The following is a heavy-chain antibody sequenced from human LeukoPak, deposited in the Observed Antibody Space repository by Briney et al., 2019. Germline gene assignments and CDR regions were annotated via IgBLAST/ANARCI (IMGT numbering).Heavy chain of an antibody. CDR3: AKRAAYSSSGWYYYYMDV. J-gene: IGHJ6*03. V-gene: IGHV3-43*02. D-gene: IGHD6-6*01. CDR2: INWDGDDT. Sequence: GGSLRLSCAASGFTFDSYAMHWVRQAPGKGLEWVSLINWDGDDTYYADSVKGRFTISRDNSKNSLYLQMNSLRAEDTALYYCAKRAAYSSSGWYYYYMDVWGKGNRVTVSS. CDR1: GFTFDSYA.